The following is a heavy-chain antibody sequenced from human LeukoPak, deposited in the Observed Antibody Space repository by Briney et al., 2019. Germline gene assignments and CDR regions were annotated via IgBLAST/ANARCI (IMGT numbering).Heavy chain of an antibody. CDR2: IIPIFGTA. CDR3: ARVSVDSSGYYYSFDY. V-gene: IGHV1-69*13. J-gene: IGHJ4*02. D-gene: IGHD3-22*01. CDR1: GGTFSSYA. Sequence: ASVKVSCKASGGTFSSYAISWVRQAPGQGLEWMGGIIPIFGTANYAQKFQGRVTITVDESTSTAYMELSSLRSEDTAVYYCARVSVDSSGYYYSFDYWGQGTLVTVSS.